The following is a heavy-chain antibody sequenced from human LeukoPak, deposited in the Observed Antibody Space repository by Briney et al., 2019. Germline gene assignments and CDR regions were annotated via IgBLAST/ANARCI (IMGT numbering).Heavy chain of an antibody. V-gene: IGHV4-30-2*01. CDR3: ARAVGYCSSTNCPRAYFFDD. CDR1: GGSFSNSVYS. Sequence: SQTLSLTCAVSGGSFSNSVYSWNWIRQPPGKGLEWIGNIYHGGSTYYNPSLESRVTISVDTSKNQFSLKLNSLTAADTAVYCCARAVGYCSSTNCPRAYFFDDWGQGTLVTVSS. CDR2: IYHGGST. D-gene: IGHD2-2*01. J-gene: IGHJ4*02.